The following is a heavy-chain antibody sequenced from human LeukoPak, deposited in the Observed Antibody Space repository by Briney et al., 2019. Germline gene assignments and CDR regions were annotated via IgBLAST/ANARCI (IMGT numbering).Heavy chain of an antibody. CDR1: GXSISSSTYF. D-gene: IGHD2-21*01. J-gene: IGHJ5*02. CDR3: ARGRGIVVVKKNWFDP. V-gene: IGHV4-39*01. Sequence: SETLSLTCTVSGXSISSSTYFWGWIRQPPGMGLEWIGSIFNSGTTYYNPSLKSRVTISVDTSKNQFSLKLNSVTAADTAVYYCARGRGIVVVKKNWFDPWGQGTLVTVSS. CDR2: IFNSGTT.